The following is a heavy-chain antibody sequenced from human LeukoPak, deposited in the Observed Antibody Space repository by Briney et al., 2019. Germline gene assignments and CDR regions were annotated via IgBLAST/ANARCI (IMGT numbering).Heavy chain of an antibody. V-gene: IGHV4-34*01. CDR1: GGSFSGYY. J-gene: IGHJ5*02. Sequence: PSETLSLTCAVYGGSFSGYYWSWIRQSPGMGLEWIGEISLGGSTNYTPSLKSRVTISVDTSKNHFSLRLSSVTAADTAVYYCARGKYPASGFDPWGQGTLVTVSS. D-gene: IGHD2-2*01. CDR3: ARGKYPASGFDP. CDR2: ISLGGST.